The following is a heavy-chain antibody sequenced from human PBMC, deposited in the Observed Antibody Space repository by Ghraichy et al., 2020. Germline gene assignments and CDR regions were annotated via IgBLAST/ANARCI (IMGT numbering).Heavy chain of an antibody. D-gene: IGHD6-6*01. Sequence: GESLNISCAASGFTFSSYAMSWVRQAPGKGLEWVSAISGSGGSTYYADSVKGRFTISRDNSKNTLYLQMNSLRAEDTAVYYCAKAYSSSGYYYYYMDVWGKGTTVTVSS. J-gene: IGHJ6*03. CDR2: ISGSGGST. CDR3: AKAYSSSGYYYYYMDV. V-gene: IGHV3-23*01. CDR1: GFTFSSYA.